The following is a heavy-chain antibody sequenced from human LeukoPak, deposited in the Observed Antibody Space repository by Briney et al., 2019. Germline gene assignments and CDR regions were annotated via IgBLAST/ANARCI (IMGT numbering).Heavy chain of an antibody. CDR3: ARHPRVVIMYYFDY. CDR1: GGSFSGYY. Sequence: SETLSLTCAVYGGSFSGYYWSWIRQPPGKGLEWIGEINHSGSTNYNPSLKSRVTISVDTSKNQFSLKLSSVTAADTAVYYCARHPRVVIMYYFDYWGQGTLVTVSS. J-gene: IGHJ4*02. D-gene: IGHD3-3*01. CDR2: INHSGST. V-gene: IGHV4-34*01.